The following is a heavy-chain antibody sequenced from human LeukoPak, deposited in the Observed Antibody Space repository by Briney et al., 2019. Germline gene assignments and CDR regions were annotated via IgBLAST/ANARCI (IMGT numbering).Heavy chain of an antibody. CDR3: ARRVAGSYHDAFDI. Sequence: GESLQISCQGSGYSFSDYWIGWVRQMPGKGLEWMGIMYPGDSDIRYSPSFQGLVTMSADKSISTAYLQWSSLKASDTATYYCARRVAGSYHDAFDIWGQGTMVTVSS. CDR2: MYPGDSDI. J-gene: IGHJ3*02. V-gene: IGHV5-51*01. D-gene: IGHD1-26*01. CDR1: GYSFSDYW.